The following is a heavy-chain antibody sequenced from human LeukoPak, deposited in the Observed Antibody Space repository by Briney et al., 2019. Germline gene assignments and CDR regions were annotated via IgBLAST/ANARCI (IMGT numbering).Heavy chain of an antibody. CDR2: IYPGDSDN. Sequence: GESLKVSCKASGYSFTNHCIGWVRQMPGKGLESMMIIYPGDSDNRYSASFQGHVTISADRSISTPYLQWSSLKASDTAMYYCTRLYSASYDYWGQGTLVTVSS. J-gene: IGHJ4*02. CDR3: TRLYSASYDY. CDR1: GYSFTNHC. D-gene: IGHD1-26*01. V-gene: IGHV5-51*01.